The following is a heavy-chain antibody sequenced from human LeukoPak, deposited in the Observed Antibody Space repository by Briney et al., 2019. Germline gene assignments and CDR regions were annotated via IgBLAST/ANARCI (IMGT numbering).Heavy chain of an antibody. Sequence: PSETLSLTCTVSGGSISSYYWSWIRQPPGKGLEWIGYIYHGGSTYYNPSLKSRVTISVDRSKNQFSLKLSSVTAADTAVYYCARDLGNWFDPWGQGTLVTVSS. D-gene: IGHD3-10*01. CDR3: ARDLGNWFDP. V-gene: IGHV4-59*12. J-gene: IGHJ5*02. CDR2: IYHGGST. CDR1: GGSISSYY.